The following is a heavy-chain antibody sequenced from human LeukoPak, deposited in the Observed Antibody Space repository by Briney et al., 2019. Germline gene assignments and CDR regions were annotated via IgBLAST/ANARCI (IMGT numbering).Heavy chain of an antibody. CDR3: ARSGSGSYSFDY. CDR1: GGSVSSGSYY. D-gene: IGHD3-10*01. J-gene: IGHJ4*02. V-gene: IGHV4-61*01. Sequence: SETLSLTCTVSGGSVSSGSYYWSWIRQPPGKGLEWIGYIYYSESTNYNPSLKSRVTISVDTSKNQFSLKLSSVTAADTAVYYCARSGSGSYSFDYWGQGTLVTVSS. CDR2: IYYSEST.